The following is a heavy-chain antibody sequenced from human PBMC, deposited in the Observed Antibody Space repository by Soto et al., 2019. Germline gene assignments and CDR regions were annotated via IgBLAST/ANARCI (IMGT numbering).Heavy chain of an antibody. CDR1: GFTFSSYG. V-gene: IGHV3-33*01. CDR3: ARDQPVAGTVEYFQH. D-gene: IGHD6-19*01. CDR2: IWYDGSNK. Sequence: GGSLRLSCAASGFTFSSYGMHWVRQAPGKGLEWVAVIWYDGSNKYYADSVKGRFTISRDNSKNMLYLQMNSLRAEDTAVYYCARDQPVAGTVEYFQHWGQGTLVTVSS. J-gene: IGHJ1*01.